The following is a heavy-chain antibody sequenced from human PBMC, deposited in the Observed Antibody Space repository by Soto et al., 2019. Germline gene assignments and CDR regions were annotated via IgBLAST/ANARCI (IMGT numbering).Heavy chain of an antibody. V-gene: IGHV5-51*03. D-gene: IGHD6-19*01. CDR1: GYSFTSYW. CDR2: IYPGDSDT. J-gene: IGHJ3*01. Sequence: EVQLVQSGAEVKKPGESLKISCKGYGYSFTSYWIGWVRQMPGKGLEWMGIIYPGDSDTKYSPSFQGQVTISADKSISTAYLQWSSLKASDTAMYYCAKDRGGSGWLGTMGAFDLWGQGTMVTVSS. CDR3: AKDRGGSGWLGTMGAFDL.